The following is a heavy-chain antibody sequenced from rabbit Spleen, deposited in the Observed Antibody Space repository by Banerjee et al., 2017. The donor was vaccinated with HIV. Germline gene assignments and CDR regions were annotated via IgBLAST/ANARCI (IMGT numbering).Heavy chain of an antibody. CDR2: IYAGSSGST. CDR3: ARDTGSSFSTYGMDL. J-gene: IGHJ6*01. D-gene: IGHD8-1*01. CDR1: GFSFSSSYW. V-gene: IGHV1S45*01. Sequence: EESGGGQVQPEGSLTLTCTASGFSFSSSYWICWVRQAPGKGLEWIACIYAGSSGSTYYASWAKGRFTISKTSSTTVTLQMTSLTAADTATYFCARDTGSSFSTYGMDLWGPGTLVTVS.